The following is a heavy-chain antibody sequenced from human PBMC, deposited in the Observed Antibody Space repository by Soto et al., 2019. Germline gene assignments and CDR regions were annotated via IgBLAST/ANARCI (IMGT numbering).Heavy chain of an antibody. CDR2: IYYSGST. V-gene: IGHV4-59*08. Sequence: SETLSLTCTVSGGSISSYYWSWIRQPPGKGLEWIGYIYYSGSTNYNPSLKSRVTISVDTSKNQFSLKLSSVTAADTAVYYCARQSGGDFWSGYFAYNWFDPWGQGTLVTVSS. J-gene: IGHJ5*02. CDR3: ARQSGGDFWSGYFAYNWFDP. CDR1: GGSISSYY. D-gene: IGHD3-3*01.